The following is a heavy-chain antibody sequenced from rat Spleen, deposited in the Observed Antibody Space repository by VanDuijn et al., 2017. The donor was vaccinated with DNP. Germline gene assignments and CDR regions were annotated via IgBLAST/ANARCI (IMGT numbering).Heavy chain of an antibody. CDR1: GFSLTSNS. V-gene: IGHV2-1*01. Sequence: QVQLKESGPGLVQPSQTLSLTCTVSGFSLTSNSVHWIRQPPGKGLEWIGAIWSGGNTDYNSALKSRLNIGRDTSKSQVFLKVNSLQTEDTAIYFCTRGSDYWGQGVMVTVSS. CDR2: IWSGGNT. J-gene: IGHJ2*01. CDR3: TRGSDY.